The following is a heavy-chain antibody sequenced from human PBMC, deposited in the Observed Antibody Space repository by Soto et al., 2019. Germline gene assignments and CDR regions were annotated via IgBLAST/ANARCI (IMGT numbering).Heavy chain of an antibody. CDR2: INPSNGFT. CDR1: GFTFTDYY. D-gene: IGHD2-21*02. Sequence: QVQLVQSVTELKKPGASVSLSCRASGFTFTDYYFNWVRQSPGEGLQWMGIINPSNGFTTFAQKYHDTSPMPPDTSTNTVYMEVRSLRFDDTAVHFWASESPDTYCGGDCPMGFYDHGMDVWGQWTAVTVAS. J-gene: IGHJ6*02. V-gene: IGHV1-46*01. CDR3: ASESPDTYCGGDCPMGFYDHGMDV.